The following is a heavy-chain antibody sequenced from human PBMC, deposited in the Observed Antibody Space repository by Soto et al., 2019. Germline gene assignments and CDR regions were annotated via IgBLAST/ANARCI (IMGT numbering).Heavy chain of an antibody. J-gene: IGHJ4*02. Sequence: QVQLVQSGAEVKKPGSSVKDSCQTSGGTFTTSTISWVRQAPGQGLEWMGGIIPVFGTPSYAQKFQGRVTMIADKSSSTAYMELRNLRSEDTAMYYCARPADYVSGFSQWGQGTLVTVSS. D-gene: IGHD3-16*01. CDR1: GGTFTTST. CDR3: ARPADYVSGFSQ. CDR2: IIPVFGTP. V-gene: IGHV1-69*06.